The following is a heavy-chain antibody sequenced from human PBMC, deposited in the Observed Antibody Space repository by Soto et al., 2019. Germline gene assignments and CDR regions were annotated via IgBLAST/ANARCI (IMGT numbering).Heavy chain of an antibody. Sequence: QLVESGGGLVQPGGSLRLSCAASGFTFSTYSMNWARQAPGKGLEWVADISFRSSTIFYADSVRGRFTISRDNAKNSLYLQMNTLRDEDTAVYYCARDNGMAGSFDPWGQGTLVTVSS. V-gene: IGHV3-48*02. CDR3: ARDNGMAGSFDP. D-gene: IGHD2-8*01. CDR1: GFTFSTYS. J-gene: IGHJ5*02. CDR2: ISFRSSTI.